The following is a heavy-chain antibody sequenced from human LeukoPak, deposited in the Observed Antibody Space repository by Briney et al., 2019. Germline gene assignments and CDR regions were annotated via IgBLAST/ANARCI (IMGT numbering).Heavy chain of an antibody. CDR1: GFTVSSNY. V-gene: IGHV3-66*02. CDR2: IYSGGST. Sequence: GGSLRLSCAASGFTVSSNYMSWVRQAPGKGLEWVSVIYSGGSTHYADSVKGRFTISRDNSKNTLYLQMNSLRAEDTAVYYCARDGWIAAAGYWGQGTLVTVSS. J-gene: IGHJ4*02. CDR3: ARDGWIAAAGY. D-gene: IGHD6-13*01.